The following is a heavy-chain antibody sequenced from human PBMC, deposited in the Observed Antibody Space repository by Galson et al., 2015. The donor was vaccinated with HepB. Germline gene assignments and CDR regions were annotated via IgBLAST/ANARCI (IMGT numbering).Heavy chain of an antibody. V-gene: IGHV1-18*01. CDR3: TREHCSSTRCSFFDY. D-gene: IGHD2-2*01. J-gene: IGHJ4*02. CDR1: GYTFSSYG. Sequence: SVKVSCKASGYTFSSYGISWVRQAPGQGLEWMGWISAYNGNTNYAEKFQGRVTMTTDTSTSTAYMDLRSLRSDDTALYYCTREHCSSTRCSFFDYWGQGTLVTVSS. CDR2: ISAYNGNT.